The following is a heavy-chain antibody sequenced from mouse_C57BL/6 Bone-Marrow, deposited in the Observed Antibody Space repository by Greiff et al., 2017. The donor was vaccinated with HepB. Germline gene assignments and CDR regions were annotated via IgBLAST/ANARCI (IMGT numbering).Heavy chain of an antibody. CDR2: ISDGGSYT. D-gene: IGHD1-1*01. V-gene: IGHV5-4*03. Sequence: EVKVEESGGGLVKPGGSLKLSCAASGFTFSSYAMSWVRQTPEKRLEWVATISDGGSYTYYPDNVKGRFTISRDNAKNNLYLQMSHLKSEDTAMYYCARRLGGSSPFDYWGQGTTLTVSS. CDR3: ARRLGGSSPFDY. CDR1: GFTFSSYA. J-gene: IGHJ2*01.